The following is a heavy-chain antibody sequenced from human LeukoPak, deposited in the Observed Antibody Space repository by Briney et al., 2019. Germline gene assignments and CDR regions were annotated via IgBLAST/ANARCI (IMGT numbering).Heavy chain of an antibody. Sequence: SETLSLTRTVSGGSISTYYWTWIRQPPGKGLEWIGYISYGGSTNYNTSLKSRVTISVDTSKNQFSLRLTSVTAADTAVYYCARGSCSGGSCSSFYFYYMDVWGKGTTVTVSS. CDR3: ARGSCSGGSCSSFYFYYMDV. D-gene: IGHD2-15*01. CDR2: ISYGGST. CDR1: GGSISTYY. V-gene: IGHV4-59*01. J-gene: IGHJ6*03.